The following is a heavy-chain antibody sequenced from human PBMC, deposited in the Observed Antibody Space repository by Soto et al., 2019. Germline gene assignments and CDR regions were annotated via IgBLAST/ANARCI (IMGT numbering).Heavy chain of an antibody. D-gene: IGHD5-12*01. CDR3: ARSDLSGYDLALVYYHGLDV. CDR2: INPNSGCT. CDR1: GYIVTSYY. Sequence: GASVKVSCKAYGYIVTSYYITWVLQAPGQGLEWVGWINPNSGCTNYAQKFRGRVTMTRDTSISTAYMELSRLTSDDTAVFYCARSDLSGYDLALVYYHGLDVWGQGTTVTVSS. J-gene: IGHJ6*02. V-gene: IGHV1-2*02.